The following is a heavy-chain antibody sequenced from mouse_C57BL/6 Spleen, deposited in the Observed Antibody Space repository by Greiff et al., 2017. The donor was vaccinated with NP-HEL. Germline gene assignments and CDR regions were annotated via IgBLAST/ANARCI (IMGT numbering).Heavy chain of an antibody. J-gene: IGHJ4*01. CDR2: IDPSDSYT. CDR1: GYTFTSYW. Sequence: QVQLQQPGAELVMPGASVKLSCKASGYTFTSYWMHWVKQRPGQGLEWIGEIDPSDSYTNYHQKFKGKSTLTVDKSSSTAYMQLSSLTSEDSAVYYGARSYTTVADYYAMDYWGQGTSVTVSS. V-gene: IGHV1-69*01. D-gene: IGHD1-1*01. CDR3: ARSYTTVADYYAMDY.